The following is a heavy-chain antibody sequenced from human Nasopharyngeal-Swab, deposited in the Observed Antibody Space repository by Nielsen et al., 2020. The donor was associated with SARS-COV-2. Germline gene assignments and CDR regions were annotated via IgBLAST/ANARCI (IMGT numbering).Heavy chain of an antibody. V-gene: IGHV3-33*01. D-gene: IGHD1-26*01. CDR2: IWYDGSNK. CDR3: ARPGMGSGSYFFDY. J-gene: IGHJ4*02. CDR1: GFTFSSYG. Sequence: GESLKISCAASGFTFSSYGMHRVRQAPGKGLEWVAVIWYDGSNKYYADSVKGRFTISRDNSKNTLYLQMNSLRAEDTAVYYCARPGMGSGSYFFDYWGQGTLVTVSS.